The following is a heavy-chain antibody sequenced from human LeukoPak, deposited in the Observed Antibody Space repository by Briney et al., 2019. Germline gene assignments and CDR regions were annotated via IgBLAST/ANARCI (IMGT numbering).Heavy chain of an antibody. Sequence: GGSLRLSCAASGFTFSSYSMNWVRQAPGKGLEWVSSISSSSSYIYYADSVKGRFTISRDNAKNSLYLQMNSLRAEDTAVYYCAREDDWNYEDYWGQGTLVAVAS. J-gene: IGHJ4*02. CDR1: GFTFSSYS. CDR3: AREDDWNYEDY. D-gene: IGHD1-7*01. V-gene: IGHV3-21*01. CDR2: ISSSSSYI.